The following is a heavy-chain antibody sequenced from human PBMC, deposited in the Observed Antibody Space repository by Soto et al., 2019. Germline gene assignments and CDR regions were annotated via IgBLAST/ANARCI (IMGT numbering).Heavy chain of an antibody. CDR3: ARLTFYDILAGYFFDS. Sequence: QVQLQESGPRLVKPSQTLSLTCTVSGDSISSGDYYWAWIRQPPGKGLEWTGHIYYTVNTHYNPSLMGRVSLSVDRSKDQFSLNLSSETAADTAVYFCARLTFYDILAGYFFDSWGQGALVTVSS. V-gene: IGHV4-30-4*01. D-gene: IGHD3-9*01. CDR1: GDSISSGDYY. J-gene: IGHJ4*02. CDR2: IYYTVNT.